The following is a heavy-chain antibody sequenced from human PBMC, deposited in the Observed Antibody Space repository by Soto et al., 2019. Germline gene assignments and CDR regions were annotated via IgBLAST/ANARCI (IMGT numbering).Heavy chain of an antibody. Sequence: SETLSLTCTVSGDSISGGDYYWIWIRQPPGKGLEWIGYIYYSGTAYYNPSLKSRVTMSVDTSKNQFSLKLSSVSAADTAVYYSARGRMEFYDSSGSVPHNWFDPWGHGTLVTVSS. CDR3: ARGRMEFYDSSGSVPHNWFDP. D-gene: IGHD3-22*01. CDR2: IYYSGTA. V-gene: IGHV4-30-4*01. J-gene: IGHJ5*02. CDR1: GDSISGGDYY.